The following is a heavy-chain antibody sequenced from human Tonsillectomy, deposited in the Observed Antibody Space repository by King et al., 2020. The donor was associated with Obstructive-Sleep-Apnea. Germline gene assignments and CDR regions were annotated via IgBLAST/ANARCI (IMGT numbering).Heavy chain of an antibody. V-gene: IGHV3-30*18. CDR3: AKDFFYCTGVSCSLDGVRWFDP. Sequence: VQLVESGGGVVQPGRSLRLSCAASGFTFSSYGMHWVRQAPGKGLEWVAVISYDGSNKYYADSVKGRFTISRDNSKNTLYLQMNSLRAEDTAVYYCAKDFFYCTGVSCSLDGVRWFDPWGQGTLVTVSS. CDR1: GFTFSSYG. J-gene: IGHJ5*02. CDR2: ISYDGSNK. D-gene: IGHD2-15*01.